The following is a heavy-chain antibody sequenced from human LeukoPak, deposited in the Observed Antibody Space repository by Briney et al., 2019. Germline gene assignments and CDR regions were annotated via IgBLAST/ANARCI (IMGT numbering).Heavy chain of an antibody. V-gene: IGHV4-38-2*02. CDR3: ARDSREASFDI. J-gene: IGHJ3*02. Sequence: SETLSLTCTVSGYSISSGYYWGWIRQPPGKGLEWIGSIYHSGSTYYNPSLKSRVTISVGTSKNQFSLKLSSVTAADTAVYYCARDSREASFDIWGQGTMVTVSS. CDR1: GYSISSGYY. CDR2: IYHSGST. D-gene: IGHD5-24*01.